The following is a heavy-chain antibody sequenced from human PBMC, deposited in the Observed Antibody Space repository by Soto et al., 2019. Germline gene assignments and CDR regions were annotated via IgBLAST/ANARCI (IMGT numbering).Heavy chain of an antibody. CDR2: IYYSGST. J-gene: IGHJ5*02. D-gene: IGHD6-13*01. Sequence: SETLSLTCTVSGGSISSYFWSWIRQPPAKGLEWIAYIYYSGSTNYNPSLKSRVTISVDTSKNQFSLKLSSVTAADTAVYYCARAGYSSSRNWDWFDPWGQGTLVTVSS. CDR3: ARAGYSSSRNWDWFDP. CDR1: GGSISSYF. V-gene: IGHV4-59*08.